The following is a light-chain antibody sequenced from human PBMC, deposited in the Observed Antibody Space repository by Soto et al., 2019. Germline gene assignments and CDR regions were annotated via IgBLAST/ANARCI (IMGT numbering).Light chain of an antibody. Sequence: QSALTQPRSVSGSPGQSVTISCTGTSSDVGGYNYFSWYQQHPGKAPKLMIYDVSRRPSGVPDRFSGSKSGNTASLTISGLQAEDEADYYCCSYAGSYTWVFGGGTQLTVL. V-gene: IGLV2-11*01. CDR2: DVS. CDR1: SSDVGGYNY. J-gene: IGLJ3*02. CDR3: CSYAGSYTWV.